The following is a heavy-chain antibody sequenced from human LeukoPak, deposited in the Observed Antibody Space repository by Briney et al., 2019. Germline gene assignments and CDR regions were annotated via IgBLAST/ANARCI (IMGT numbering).Heavy chain of an antibody. J-gene: IGHJ4*02. D-gene: IGHD4-17*01. CDR2: IYHSGST. CDR1: GGSISSGGYY. CDR3: AREGGDYGDFGY. Sequence: SQTLSLTCTVSGGSISSGGYYWSWIRQPPGKGLEWIGYIYHSGSTYYNPSLKSRVTISVDRSKNQFSLKLSSVTAADTAVYYCAREGGDYGDFGYWGQGTLVTVSS. V-gene: IGHV4-30-2*01.